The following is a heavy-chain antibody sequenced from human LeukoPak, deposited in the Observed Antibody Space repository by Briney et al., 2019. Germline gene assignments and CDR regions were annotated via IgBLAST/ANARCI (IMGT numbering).Heavy chain of an antibody. CDR2: IYPDDSDT. V-gene: IGHV5-51*01. CDR1: GYSFTNYW. D-gene: IGHD1-14*01. CDR3: ARQGKLSEPRTWFAP. J-gene: IGHJ5*02. Sequence: GESLKISCKASGYSFTNYWIGWVRQMPGKGLEWMGIIYPDDSDTRYSPSFQGQVTISADKSITTAYLQWSSLKASDTAMYYCARQGKLSEPRTWFAPWGQGTLVIVS.